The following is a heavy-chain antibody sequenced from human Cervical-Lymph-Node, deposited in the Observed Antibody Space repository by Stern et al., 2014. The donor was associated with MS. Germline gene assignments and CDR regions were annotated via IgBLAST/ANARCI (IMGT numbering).Heavy chain of an antibody. J-gene: IGHJ4*02. Sequence: QVTLQESGPTLVIPTQTLTLTCTFSGFSLTTNGVAVGWIRPPPGKDLEWLALIYWDDDTRYSPSLKSRLTITKDTSKNQVLLTMTNVEPVDTATYYCAHRDDWQLDFAYWGQGILVTVSS. CDR3: AHRDDWQLDFAY. CDR1: GFSLTTNGVA. CDR2: IYWDDDT. V-gene: IGHV2-5*02. D-gene: IGHD6-6*01.